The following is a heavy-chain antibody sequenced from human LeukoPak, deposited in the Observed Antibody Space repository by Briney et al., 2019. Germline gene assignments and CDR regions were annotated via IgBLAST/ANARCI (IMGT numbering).Heavy chain of an antibody. Sequence: SETLSLTCAVYGGPFSGYYWSWIRQPPGKGLEWIGEIDHSGSTNYNPSLKSRVTISLDTSKKQFSLKLSSVTAADTAVYHCAGQVDVGCSSTSCYGHGAFDIWGQGTLVTVSS. D-gene: IGHD2-2*01. V-gene: IGHV4-34*01. CDR3: AGQVDVGCSSTSCYGHGAFDI. J-gene: IGHJ3*02. CDR2: IDHSGST. CDR1: GGPFSGYY.